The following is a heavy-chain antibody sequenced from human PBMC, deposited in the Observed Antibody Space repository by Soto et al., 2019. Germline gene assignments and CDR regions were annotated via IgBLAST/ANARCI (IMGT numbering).Heavy chain of an antibody. Sequence: GASVKVSCKASGYTFTSYYMHWVRQAPGQGLEWMGIINPSGGSTTYAQKFQGRVTMTSDTSTSTVYMGLSSLRSEDTAVYYCANSGGYYGYYFDYWGQGTLVTVSS. CDR2: INPSGGST. CDR1: GYTFTSYY. J-gene: IGHJ4*02. D-gene: IGHD3-10*01. CDR3: ANSGGYYGYYFDY. V-gene: IGHV1-46*01.